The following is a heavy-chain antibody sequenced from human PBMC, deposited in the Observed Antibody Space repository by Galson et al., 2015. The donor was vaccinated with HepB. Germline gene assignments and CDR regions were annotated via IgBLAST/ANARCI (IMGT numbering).Heavy chain of an antibody. J-gene: IGHJ5*02. CDR2: LSSDGSRQ. V-gene: IGHV3-30-3*01. CDR3: ARAGVHREFDP. Sequence: SLRLSCAGSGFTFSHFAIHRVRQAPGKGLEWVALLSSDGSRQFYADSVKGRFTISRDNSKNTLYLQMNSLRPEDTAVYYCARAGVHREFDPWGQGTLVTVSS. CDR1: GFTFSHFA. D-gene: IGHD2-21*01.